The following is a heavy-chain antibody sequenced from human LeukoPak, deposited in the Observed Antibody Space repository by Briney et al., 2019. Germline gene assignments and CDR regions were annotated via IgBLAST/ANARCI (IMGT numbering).Heavy chain of an antibody. CDR1: GFIFRDFY. CDR3: ARSVGASNNYFYYGMDV. D-gene: IGHD1-26*01. Sequence: AGGSLRLSCEASGFIFRDFYMTWVRQAPGTGLEWVATINQDGSAEYYVDSVKGRFTMSRDNAKNPVYLQMDSLRAEETAVYYCARSVGASNNYFYYGMDVWGQGTTVTVSS. CDR2: INQDGSAE. J-gene: IGHJ6*02. V-gene: IGHV3-7*01.